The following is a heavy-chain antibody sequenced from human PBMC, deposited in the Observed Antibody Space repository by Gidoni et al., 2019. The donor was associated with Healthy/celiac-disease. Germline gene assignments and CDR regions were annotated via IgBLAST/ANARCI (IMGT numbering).Heavy chain of an antibody. J-gene: IGHJ4*02. CDR3: ARRSGSWYWGDFDY. CDR1: GGSISSYY. D-gene: IGHD6-13*01. CDR2: IYYSGST. Sequence: QVQLQESGPGLVKPSETLSLTCTVSGGSISSYYWSWIRQPPGKGLEWIGYIYYSGSTNYNPSLKSRVTISVDTSKNQFSLKLSSVTAADTAVYYCARRSGSWYWGDFDYWGQGTLVTVSS. V-gene: IGHV4-59*01.